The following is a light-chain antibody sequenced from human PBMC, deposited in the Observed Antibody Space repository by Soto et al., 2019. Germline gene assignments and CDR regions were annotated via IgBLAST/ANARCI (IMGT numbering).Light chain of an antibody. CDR2: DVT. J-gene: IGLJ3*02. CDR3: SSYGSSNTVV. Sequence: QSALTQPASVSGSPGQSITISCTGTSSDIGGYNSVSWYQQHPGKVPKLLIYDVTNRPSGISNRFSCSKSGNTASLTISGLQAEDEADYYCSSYGSSNTVVFGGGTKLTVL. CDR1: SSDIGGYNS. V-gene: IGLV2-14*01.